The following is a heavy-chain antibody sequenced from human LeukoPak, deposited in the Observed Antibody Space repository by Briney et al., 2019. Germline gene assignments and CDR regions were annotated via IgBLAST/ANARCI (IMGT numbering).Heavy chain of an antibody. CDR3: ARGRFYYYGSGSYRNWFDP. J-gene: IGHJ5*02. D-gene: IGHD3-10*01. CDR2: INHSGST. Sequence: PSETLSLTCAVYGGSFSGYYWSWIRQPPGKGLEWIGEINHSGSTNYNPSLKSRVTISVDTSKNQFSLKLSSVTAADTAVYYCARGRFYYYGSGSYRNWFDPWGQGTLVTVSS. V-gene: IGHV4-34*01. CDR1: GGSFSGYY.